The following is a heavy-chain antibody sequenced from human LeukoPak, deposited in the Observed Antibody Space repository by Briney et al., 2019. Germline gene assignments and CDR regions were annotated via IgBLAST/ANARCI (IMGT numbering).Heavy chain of an antibody. CDR2: ISSSGSTI. Sequence: GGSLRLSCAASGFTFSSFGMSWIRQAPGKGLEWVSYISSSGSTIYYADSVKGRFTISRDNSKNTLYLQMNSLRAEDTAVYYCAKDFHYYGSGSRTDVWGKGTTVTVSS. V-gene: IGHV3-23*01. CDR1: GFTFSSFG. J-gene: IGHJ6*04. CDR3: AKDFHYYGSGSRTDV. D-gene: IGHD3-10*01.